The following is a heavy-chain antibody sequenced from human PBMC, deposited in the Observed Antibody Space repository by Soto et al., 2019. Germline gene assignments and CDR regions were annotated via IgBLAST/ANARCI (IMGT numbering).Heavy chain of an antibody. J-gene: IGHJ4*02. CDR3: ATENFGQMDY. CDR2: IIRIVGVP. CDR1: GGTFSNYS. V-gene: IGHV1-69*02. D-gene: IGHD1-7*01. Sequence: QVQLVQSGAEVKKPGSSVKVSCKASGGTFSNYSISWVRQAPGQGLEWMGRIIRIVGVPNYAQKFQGRVTLIADKSTSTAYMELSSLRSEDTALYYCATENFGQMDYWGQGTLVTVSS.